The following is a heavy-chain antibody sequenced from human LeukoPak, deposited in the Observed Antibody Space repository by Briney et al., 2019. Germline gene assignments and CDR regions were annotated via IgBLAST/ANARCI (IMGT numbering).Heavy chain of an antibody. D-gene: IGHD3-9*01. V-gene: IGHV1-24*01. J-gene: IGHJ4*02. CDR1: GYTLTELS. CDR3: ARSLVEIYDIPPFGY. Sequence: GASVKVSCKVSGYTLTELSMHWVRQAPGKGLEWMGGFDPEDGETIYAQKFQGRVTMTEDTSTDTAYMELSRLRSDDTAVYYCARSLVEIYDIPPFGYWGQGTLVTVSS. CDR2: FDPEDGET.